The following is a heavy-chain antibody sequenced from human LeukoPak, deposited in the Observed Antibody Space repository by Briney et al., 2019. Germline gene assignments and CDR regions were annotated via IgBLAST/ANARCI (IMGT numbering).Heavy chain of an antibody. CDR1: GYTFSGYY. Sequence: ASVKVSCKASGYTFSGYYTHWVRQATGQGLEWMGWMNPNSGNTGYAQKFQGRVTMTRNTSISTAYMELSSLRSEDTAVYYCARGYSGVVVVAGYRWFDPWGQGTLVTVSS. CDR2: MNPNSGNT. D-gene: IGHD2-15*01. V-gene: IGHV1-8*02. J-gene: IGHJ5*02. CDR3: ARGYSGVVVVAGYRWFDP.